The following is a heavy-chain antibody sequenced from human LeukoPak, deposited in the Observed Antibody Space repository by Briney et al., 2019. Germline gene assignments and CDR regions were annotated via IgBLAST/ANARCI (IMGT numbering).Heavy chain of an antibody. D-gene: IGHD5-18*01. Sequence: GGSLRLSCAASGFTFSSYDMSWVRQAPGKGLEWVSVLYSGGGTYYADSVKGRFTISSDNSKNTLYLQMNNLRVEDTAVYYCARDGSGGYRNRGVFDIWGQGTMVTVSS. CDR2: LYSGGGT. CDR1: GFTFSSYD. J-gene: IGHJ3*02. V-gene: IGHV3-53*01. CDR3: ARDGSGGYRNRGVFDI.